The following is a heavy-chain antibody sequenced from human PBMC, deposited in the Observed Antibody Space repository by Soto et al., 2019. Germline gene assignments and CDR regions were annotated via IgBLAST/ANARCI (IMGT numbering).Heavy chain of an antibody. V-gene: IGHV1-3*01. CDR2: INAGNGNT. J-gene: IGHJ6*02. CDR1: GYTFTSYA. D-gene: IGHD3-10*01. Sequence: ASVKVSCKASGYTFTSYAMHWVRQAPGQRLEWMGWINAGNGNTKYSQKFQGRVTITRDTSASTAYMELSSLRSEDTAVYYCARGGGYGSGSYYNGGYYYYGMDVWGQGTTVIVSS. CDR3: ARGGGYGSGSYYNGGYYYYGMDV.